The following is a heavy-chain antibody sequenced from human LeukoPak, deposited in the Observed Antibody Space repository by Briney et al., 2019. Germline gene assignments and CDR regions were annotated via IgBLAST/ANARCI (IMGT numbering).Heavy chain of an antibody. CDR2: IYTSGST. D-gene: IGHD5-24*01. V-gene: IGHV4-4*07. CDR3: ARDGAPGVEMATINAFDI. Sequence: PSETLSLTCTVSGGSISSYYWSWIREPAGKGLEWIWRIYTSGSTNYNPSLKSRVTMSVDTSKNQFSLKLSSVTAADTAVYYCARDGAPGVEMATINAFDIWGQGTMVTVSS. CDR1: GGSISSYY. J-gene: IGHJ3*02.